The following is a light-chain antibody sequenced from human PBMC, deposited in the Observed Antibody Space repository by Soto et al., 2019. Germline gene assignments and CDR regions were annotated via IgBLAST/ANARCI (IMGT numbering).Light chain of an antibody. CDR1: QSVRSER. Sequence: EIVLTQSPDTLSLSPGERATLSCRASQSVRSERLAWYQQKPGQAPRLVIFDASTRDSGVPDRFSGSGSGTDFTLKISRVEAEDVGVYYCMQGTHWPLTFGGGTKVDNK. V-gene: IGKV3D-20*02. CDR3: MQGTHWPLT. CDR2: DAS. J-gene: IGKJ4*01.